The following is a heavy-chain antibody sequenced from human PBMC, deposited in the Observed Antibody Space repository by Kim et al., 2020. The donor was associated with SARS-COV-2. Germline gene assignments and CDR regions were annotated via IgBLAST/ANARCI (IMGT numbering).Heavy chain of an antibody. D-gene: IGHD3-16*01. CDR3: ARLARGGTNHYYFDF. Sequence: GESLKISCKGSGSNFTNHWIGWVRQMPGKGLDWMGIIYPGDSDTRYSPSFQGQVTISADKSITTAYLHFSSLKASDTAIYYCARLARGGTNHYYFDFWGQGTLVTVS. V-gene: IGHV5-51*01. J-gene: IGHJ4*02. CDR1: GSNFTNHW. CDR2: IYPGDSDT.